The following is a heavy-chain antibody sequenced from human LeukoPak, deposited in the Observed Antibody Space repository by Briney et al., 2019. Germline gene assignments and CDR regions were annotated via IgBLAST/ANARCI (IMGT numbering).Heavy chain of an antibody. J-gene: IGHJ4*02. CDR1: GYSISSGYY. CDR2: SGST. D-gene: IGHD3-9*01. Sequence: SETLSHTCTVSGYSISSGYYWGWIRQPPGKGLEWIGSGSTYYNPSLKSRVTISVDTSKNQFSLKLSSVTAADTAVYYCARDGGNFDVDYWGQGTLVTVSS. V-gene: IGHV4-38-2*02. CDR3: ARDGGNFDVDY.